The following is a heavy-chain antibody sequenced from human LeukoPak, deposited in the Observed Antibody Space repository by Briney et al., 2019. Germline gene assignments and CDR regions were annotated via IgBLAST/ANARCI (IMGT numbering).Heavy chain of an antibody. J-gene: IGHJ4*02. CDR3: ARNSSGWYFLDY. CDR2: ISAYNGYT. Sequence: GASVKVSCKATGYTVTSYGISWVRQAPGQGPEWMGWISAYNGYTNYAQKFQGRVTMTTDTSTNTAYMELRSLRSDDTAVYYCARNSSGWYFLDYWGPGTLVTVSS. V-gene: IGHV1-18*01. CDR1: GYTVTSYG. D-gene: IGHD6-19*01.